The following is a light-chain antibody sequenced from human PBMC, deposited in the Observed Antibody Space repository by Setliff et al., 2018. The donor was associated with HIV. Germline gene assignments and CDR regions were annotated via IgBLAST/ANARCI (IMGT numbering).Light chain of an antibody. CDR2: SFT. V-gene: IGLV1-40*01. Sequence: QSVLTRPPSVSGAPGQRVTISCTGSSSNIGAGSDVHWYQQFPGTAPKLLIYSFTNRPSGVPDRFSGSKSGTSASLAIAGLQAEDEADYYCQSYDSSLSGYVFGTGTKVTVL. J-gene: IGLJ1*01. CDR3: QSYDSSLSGYV. CDR1: SSNIGAGSD.